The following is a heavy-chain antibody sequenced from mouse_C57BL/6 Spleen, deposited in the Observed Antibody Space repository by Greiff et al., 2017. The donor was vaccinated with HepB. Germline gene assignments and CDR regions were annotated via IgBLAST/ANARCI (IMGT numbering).Heavy chain of an antibody. V-gene: IGHV1-42*01. Sequence: EVQLQQSGPELVKPGASVKISCKASGYSFTGYYMNWVKQSPEKSLEWIGEINPSTGGTTYNQKFKAKATLTVDKSSSTAYMQLKSLTSEDSAVYYCARWVTTLFDYWGQGTTLTVSS. CDR1: GYSFTGYY. CDR3: ARWVTTLFDY. J-gene: IGHJ2*01. CDR2: INPSTGGT. D-gene: IGHD2-2*01.